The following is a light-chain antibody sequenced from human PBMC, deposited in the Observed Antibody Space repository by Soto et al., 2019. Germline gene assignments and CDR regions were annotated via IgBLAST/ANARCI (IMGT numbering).Light chain of an antibody. V-gene: IGKV3-11*01. CDR2: DAS. CDR1: QSISNY. Sequence: EIVFTQSPATLSFSPVERAALSCRASQSISNYVAWYQQKPGQAPRLLIYDASDRATGIPGRFSGSGSGTDFTLTISSLEPEDFAVYYCQQHSNWPPITFGQGTRLEI. CDR3: QQHSNWPPIT. J-gene: IGKJ5*01.